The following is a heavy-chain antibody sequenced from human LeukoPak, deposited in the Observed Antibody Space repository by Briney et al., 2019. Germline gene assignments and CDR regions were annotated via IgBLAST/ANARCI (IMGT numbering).Heavy chain of an antibody. J-gene: IGHJ6*03. CDR2: INHSGST. CDR3: ARVGCSSTSCSYHYYYYMDV. D-gene: IGHD2-2*01. V-gene: IGHV4-34*01. CDR1: GGSFSGYY. Sequence: PSETLSLTCAVYGGSFSGYYWSWLRQPPGKGLEGIGEINHSGSTNYNPSLKSRVTISVDTSKNQFSLKLSSVTAADTAVYYCARVGCSSTSCSYHYYYYMDVWGKGTTVTVSS.